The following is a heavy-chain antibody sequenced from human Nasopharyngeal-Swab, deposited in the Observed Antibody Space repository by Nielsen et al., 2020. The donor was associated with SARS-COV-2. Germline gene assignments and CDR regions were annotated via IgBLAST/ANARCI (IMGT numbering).Heavy chain of an antibody. V-gene: IGHV3-30*18. CDR2: ISYDGSNK. CDR1: GFTFSSYG. CDR3: AKALAAMDDYYYYGMDV. J-gene: IGHJ6*02. Sequence: GESLKISCAASGFTFSSYGMHWVLQAPGKGLEWVAVISYDGSNKYYADSVKGRFTISRDNSKNTLYLQMNSLRAEDTAVYYCAKALAAMDDYYYYGMDVWGQGTTVTVSS. D-gene: IGHD5-18*01.